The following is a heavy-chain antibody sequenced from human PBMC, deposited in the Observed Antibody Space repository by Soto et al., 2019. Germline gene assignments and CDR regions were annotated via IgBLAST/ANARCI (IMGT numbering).Heavy chain of an antibody. CDR2: ISAYNGNT. CDR3: ARDRTFGGVIVIPGPFDY. CDR1: GYTFTSYG. V-gene: IGHV1-18*01. D-gene: IGHD3-16*02. J-gene: IGHJ4*02. Sequence: QVQLVQSGAEVKKPGASVKVSCTASGYTFTSYGISWVRQAPGQGLEWMGWISAYNGNTNYAQKLQGRVTMTTDTSTSTAYMELRSLRSDDTAVYYCARDRTFGGVIVIPGPFDYWGQGTLVTVSS.